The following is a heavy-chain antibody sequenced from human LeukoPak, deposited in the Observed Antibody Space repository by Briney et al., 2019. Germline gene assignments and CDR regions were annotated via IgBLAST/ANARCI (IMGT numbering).Heavy chain of an antibody. J-gene: IGHJ4*02. CDR3: AKFPYSSGWATDY. V-gene: IGHV3-30*02. D-gene: IGHD6-19*01. Sequence: GWSLRLSCPASGITFSDYDMHWVRQALGKRLEWVGFIRYDGGNKFYAVYVKARFTISRDNSKNTLYLQMNSLRAEDTAVYYCAKFPYSSGWATDYWGQGSLVTVSS. CDR2: IRYDGGNK. CDR1: GITFSDYD.